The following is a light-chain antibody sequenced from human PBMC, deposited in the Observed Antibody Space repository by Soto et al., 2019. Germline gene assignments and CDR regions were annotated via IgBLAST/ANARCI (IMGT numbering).Light chain of an antibody. V-gene: IGKV3-11*01. CDR2: DAS. J-gene: IGKJ4*01. CDR3: QQRGDWPLT. CDR1: QSVSNH. Sequence: EIVLTQSPATLSLSPGERATLSCRASQSVSNHLAWYQQKRGQAPRLLIYDASTRATGIPARFSGRGSGTDFTLTISSLEPEDFAVYYCQQRGDWPLTFCGGTKVDIK.